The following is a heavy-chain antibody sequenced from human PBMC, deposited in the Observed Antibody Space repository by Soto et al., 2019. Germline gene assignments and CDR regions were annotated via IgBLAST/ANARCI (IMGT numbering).Heavy chain of an antibody. J-gene: IGHJ3*02. V-gene: IGHV3-23*01. CDR1: GFTFSSYG. Sequence: GGSLRLSCAASGFTFSSYGMHWVRQAPGKGLEWVSAISDGGGSTYYADSVKGRFTISRDNSKNTLYLQMNSLRAEDTAVYYCAKEGIFWYGAFDIWGQGTMVTVSS. CDR3: AKEGIFWYGAFDI. CDR2: ISDGGGST. D-gene: IGHD6-13*01.